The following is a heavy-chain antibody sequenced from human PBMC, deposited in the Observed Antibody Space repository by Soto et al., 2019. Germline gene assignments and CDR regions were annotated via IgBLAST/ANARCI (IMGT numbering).Heavy chain of an antibody. D-gene: IGHD5-18*01. J-gene: IGHJ6*02. CDR2: IYSGGST. CDR1: GFTVSSNY. CDR3: AKREERGYSYGYYYYGMDV. Sequence: GGSLRLSCAASGFTVSSNYMSWVRQAPGKGLEWVSVIYSGGSTYYADSVKGRFTISRDNSKNTRYLQMNSLRAEDTAVYYCAKREERGYSYGYYYYGMDVWGQGTTVTVSS. V-gene: IGHV3-66*01.